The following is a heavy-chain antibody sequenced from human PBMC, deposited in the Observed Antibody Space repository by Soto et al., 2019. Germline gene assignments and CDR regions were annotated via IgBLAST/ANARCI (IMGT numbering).Heavy chain of an antibody. Sequence: EVQLVESGGGLVKPGGSLRLSCAASGFTFSSYSMNWVRQAPGKGLEWVSSISSSSSYIYYADSVKGRFTISRDNAKNSLYLQMNSLRAEDTAVYYCARRVEDGFWSGYYDYYDYGMAVWGQGTTVTVSS. J-gene: IGHJ6*02. CDR3: ARRVEDGFWSGYYDYYDYGMAV. V-gene: IGHV3-21*01. D-gene: IGHD3-3*01. CDR2: ISSSSSYI. CDR1: GFTFSSYS.